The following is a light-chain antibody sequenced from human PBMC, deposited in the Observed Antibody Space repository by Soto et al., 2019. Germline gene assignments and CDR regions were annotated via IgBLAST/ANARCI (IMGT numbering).Light chain of an antibody. CDR1: QSVSSSY. J-gene: IGKJ1*01. CDR2: GAS. Sequence: EIVLTQSPGTPPLSPGERATLSCRASQSVSSSYLAWYQQKPGQAPRLLIYGASSRATGLPDRFSGRGSGTAVTLTRSRRAPEQLAVYYCQEDGTSPWTFGHGTKVDIK. CDR3: QEDGTSPWT. V-gene: IGKV3-20*01.